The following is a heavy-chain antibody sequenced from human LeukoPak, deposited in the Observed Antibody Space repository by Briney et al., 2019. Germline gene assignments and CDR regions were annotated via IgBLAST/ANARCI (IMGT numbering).Heavy chain of an antibody. Sequence: GGSLRLSCAASGFTFDDYGMSWVRQAPGKGLEWVANIKQDGSEKYYVDSVKGRFTISRDNAKNSLYLQMNSLRAEDTAVYYCATSPGDYDSSGYYLDLDYWGQGTLVTVSS. CDR1: GFTFDDYG. CDR2: IKQDGSEK. D-gene: IGHD3-22*01. CDR3: ATSPGDYDSSGYYLDLDY. J-gene: IGHJ4*02. V-gene: IGHV3-7*01.